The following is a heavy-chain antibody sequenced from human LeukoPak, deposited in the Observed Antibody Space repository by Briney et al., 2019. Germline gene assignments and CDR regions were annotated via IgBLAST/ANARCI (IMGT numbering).Heavy chain of an antibody. CDR3: ARRGPRYCTNGVCPNDAFDI. CDR2: ISSSCSTI. CDR1: GFTFSSYS. J-gene: IGHJ3*02. Sequence: PGGSLRLSCAASGFTFSSYSMTWVRQAPGKGLDWVSYISSSCSTIYYAASVKGRFNISRDNAKNSLYLQMSSLRAEDTAVYYCARRGPRYCTNGVCPNDAFDIWGQGTMVTVSS. D-gene: IGHD2-8*01. V-gene: IGHV3-48*01.